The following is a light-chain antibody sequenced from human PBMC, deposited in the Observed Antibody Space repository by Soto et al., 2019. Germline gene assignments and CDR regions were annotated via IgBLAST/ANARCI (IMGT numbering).Light chain of an antibody. CDR2: DAS. CDR3: QQFHSFPWT. J-gene: IGKJ1*01. CDR1: QSISSW. Sequence: DIQMTQSPSTLSASVGDRVTITCRASQSISSWLAWYQQKPGKAPKLLIYDASSLESGVPSRFSGSGFGTEFTLTISGLQPDDFATYYCQQFHSFPWTFGQGTKVEI. V-gene: IGKV1-5*01.